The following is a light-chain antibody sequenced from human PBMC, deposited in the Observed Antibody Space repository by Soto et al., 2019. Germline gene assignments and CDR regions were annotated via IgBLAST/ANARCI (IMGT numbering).Light chain of an antibody. Sequence: QTVVTQEPSFSVSPGGTVTLTCGLSSGSVSTSYYPSWYQQTPGQAPRTLIYNTNTRSSGVPDRFSGSIVGDKAALTITGAQAEDECDYPCVLYMVSGIVVFGGGTKLTVL. V-gene: IGLV8-61*01. J-gene: IGLJ3*02. CDR1: SGSVSTSYY. CDR2: NTN. CDR3: VLYMVSGIVV.